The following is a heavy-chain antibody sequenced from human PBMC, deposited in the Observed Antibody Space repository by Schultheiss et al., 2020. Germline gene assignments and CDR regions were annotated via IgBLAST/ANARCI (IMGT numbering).Heavy chain of an antibody. CDR1: GGSFSGYY. D-gene: IGHD3-3*01. V-gene: IGHV4-34*01. J-gene: IGHJ6*02. CDR3: ARGRITIFGGNYYGMDV. CDR2: IYYSGST. Sequence: SETLSLTCTVYGGSFSGYYWGWIRQPPGKGLEWIGSIYYSGSTYYNPSLKSRVTISVDTSKNQFSLKLSSVTAADTAVYYCARGRITIFGGNYYGMDVWGQGNTGTVSS.